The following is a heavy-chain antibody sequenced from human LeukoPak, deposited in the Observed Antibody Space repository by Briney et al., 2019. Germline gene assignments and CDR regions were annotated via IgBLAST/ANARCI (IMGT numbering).Heavy chain of an antibody. CDR2: ISSSSSTI. CDR3: ASDQATVVVVAAYYGMDV. CDR1: GFTFSSYS. Sequence: GGSLRLSCAASGFTFSSYSMNWVRQAPGKGLEWVSYISSSSSTIYYADSVRGRFTISRDKDKNTLYLQMNSLRDEDTAVYYCASDQATVVVVAAYYGMDVWGQGTTVTVSS. J-gene: IGHJ6*02. V-gene: IGHV3-48*02. D-gene: IGHD2-15*01.